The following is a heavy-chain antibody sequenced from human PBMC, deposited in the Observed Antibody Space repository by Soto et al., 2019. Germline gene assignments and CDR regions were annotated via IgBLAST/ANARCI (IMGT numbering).Heavy chain of an antibody. V-gene: IGHV3-74*01. CDR2: INGDGSST. CDR1: GFAFSSYY. D-gene: IGHD4-17*01. Sequence: EVQLVESGGGLVQPGGSLRLSCGASGFAFSSYYMHWVRQAPGKGLVWVSRINGDGSSTNYADSVKGRFTISRDNAKNMLYLQMNSLRAEDTAVYYCARDQTTGDWFDAWGQGTLVTVSS. CDR3: ARDQTTGDWFDA. J-gene: IGHJ5*02.